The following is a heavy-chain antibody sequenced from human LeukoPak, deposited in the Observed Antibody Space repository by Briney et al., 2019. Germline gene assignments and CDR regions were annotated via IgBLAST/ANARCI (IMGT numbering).Heavy chain of an antibody. V-gene: IGHV1-2*06. J-gene: IGHJ4*02. D-gene: IGHD6-6*01. Sequence: ASVKVSCKASGYTFTGYYMHWVRQAPGQGLEWMGRINPNSGGTNYAQKFQGRVTMTRDTSISTAYMELSRLRSDDTAVYYCARVSIAAPPLPGYWGQGTLVSVSS. CDR2: INPNSGGT. CDR3: ARVSIAAPPLPGY. CDR1: GYTFTGYY.